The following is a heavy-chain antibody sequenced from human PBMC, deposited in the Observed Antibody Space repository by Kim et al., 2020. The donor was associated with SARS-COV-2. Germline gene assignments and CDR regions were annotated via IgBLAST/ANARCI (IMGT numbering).Heavy chain of an antibody. V-gene: IGHV3-21*01. Sequence: SVKGRFTISRDNAKNSLYLQMNSLRAEDTAVYDCARDGSGSYYKPHFDYWGQGTLVTVSS. CDR3: ARDGSGSYYKPHFDY. D-gene: IGHD3-10*01. J-gene: IGHJ4*02.